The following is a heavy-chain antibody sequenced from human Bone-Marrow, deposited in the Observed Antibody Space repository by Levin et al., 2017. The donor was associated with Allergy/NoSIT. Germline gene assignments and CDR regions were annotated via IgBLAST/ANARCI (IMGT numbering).Heavy chain of an antibody. CDR1: GGSIRNYY. CDR2: ISDRGST. V-gene: IGHV4-59*01. Sequence: SETLSLTCTVSGGSIRNYYWNWIRQSPGKGLEWVGYISDRGSTNYNPSLKSRVTISIDTSKNQFSLQMTSVTAADTAVYYCASGARITILRIFPRERVGGNYNGFDIWGQGTTVTVSS. D-gene: IGHD3-3*01. J-gene: IGHJ6*02. CDR3: ASGARITILRIFPRERVGGNYNGFDI.